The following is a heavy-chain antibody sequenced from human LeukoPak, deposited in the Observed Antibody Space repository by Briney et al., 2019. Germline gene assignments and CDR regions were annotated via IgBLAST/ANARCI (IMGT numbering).Heavy chain of an antibody. CDR3: AREKYDGKSWDS. CDR2: INPNSGGT. D-gene: IGHD4-23*01. CDR1: GYAFTGYY. J-gene: IGHJ4*02. V-gene: IGHV1-2*06. Sequence: ASVKVSCKASGYAFTGYYIHWVRQAPGQGLEWMRRINPNSGGTNYAQNFQGRVTMTRDTSISTAYMELTRLRSDDTAVYYCAREKYDGKSWDSWGQGTLVTVSS.